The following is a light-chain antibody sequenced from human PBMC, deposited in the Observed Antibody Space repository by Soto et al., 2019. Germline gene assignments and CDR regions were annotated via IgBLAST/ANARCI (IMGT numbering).Light chain of an antibody. CDR1: SSNIGAGYD. J-gene: IGLJ1*01. CDR3: QSYDSTLSGSKV. CDR2: GNN. Sequence: QSVLTQPPSVSGAPGQMVTMSCTGSSSNIGAGYDVHWYQQLPGTAPKLLIYGNNNRPSGVPDRFSGLKSGTSASLAITGLQAEDEADYYCQSYDSTLSGSKVFGTGTKVTVL. V-gene: IGLV1-40*01.